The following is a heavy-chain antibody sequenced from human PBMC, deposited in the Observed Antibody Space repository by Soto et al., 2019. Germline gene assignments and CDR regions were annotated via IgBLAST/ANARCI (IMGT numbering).Heavy chain of an antibody. CDR1: GYSISSSNW. J-gene: IGHJ3*02. V-gene: IGHV4-28*01. D-gene: IGHD4-4*01. CDR3: ARKNSVLDAFDI. CDR2: IYYSGST. Sequence: QVQLQESGPGLVKPSDTLSHTCAVSGYSISSSNWWGWIRQPPGKGLEWIGYIYYSGSTYYNPSLKSRITMSVDTSTNHFSLKLSSVTAVDTAVYYCARKNSVLDAFDIWGKGTMVTVSS.